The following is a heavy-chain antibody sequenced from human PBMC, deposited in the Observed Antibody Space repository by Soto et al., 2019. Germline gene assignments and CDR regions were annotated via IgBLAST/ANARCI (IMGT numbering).Heavy chain of an antibody. Sequence: SVKVSGKASGSTFSSYAISWVRQAPGQGLEWMGGIIPIFGTANYAQKFQGRVTITADKSTSTAYMELSSLRSEDTAVYYCASSPYYYDSSGYSFDYWGQGTLVTVSS. D-gene: IGHD3-22*01. V-gene: IGHV1-69*06. CDR1: GSTFSSYA. CDR2: IIPIFGTA. CDR3: ASSPYYYDSSGYSFDY. J-gene: IGHJ4*02.